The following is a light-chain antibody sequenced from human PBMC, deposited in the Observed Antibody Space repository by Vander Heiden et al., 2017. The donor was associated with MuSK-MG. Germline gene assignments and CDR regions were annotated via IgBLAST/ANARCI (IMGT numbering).Light chain of an antibody. CDR3: QYSDSRLSGSV. Sequence: QSVLTQPPSVSGPPGQRVTISCTGSSSNIGAGYDVHWYQQLPGTAPKRLIYGNSNRPSGVPDRFSGYKSGTYASLETTGLQAEDEADDYCQYSDSRLSGSVFGGGTKMTVL. CDR2: GNS. CDR1: SSNIGAGYD. V-gene: IGLV1-40*01. J-gene: IGLJ3*02.